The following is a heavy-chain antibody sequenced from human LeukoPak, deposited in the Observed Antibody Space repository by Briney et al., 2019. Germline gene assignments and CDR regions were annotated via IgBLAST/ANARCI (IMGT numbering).Heavy chain of an antibody. CDR2: INAGNGDT. CDR3: ASQTNNGEFGDY. Sequence: ASVMVSCKASGYTLISSTMHWVRQAPGQRLEWMGWINAGNGDTRYSQKFQGRVTITRDTSANTAYMELSSLRFEDTAVYYCASQTNNGEFGDYWGQGTLVTVSS. V-gene: IGHV1-3*01. CDR1: GYTLISST. J-gene: IGHJ4*02. D-gene: IGHD3-10*01.